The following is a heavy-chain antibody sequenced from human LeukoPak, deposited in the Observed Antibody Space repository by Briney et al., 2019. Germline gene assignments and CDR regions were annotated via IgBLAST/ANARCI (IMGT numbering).Heavy chain of an antibody. CDR2: ITAGGAIT. V-gene: IGHV3-23*01. CDR3: AKVSYSGYEPTYYYYYYGMDV. J-gene: IGHJ6*02. D-gene: IGHD5-12*01. Sequence: GGSPRLSPAAAVHTGSGYTMTSVRQAPGKGLEWGSAITAGGAITYYADSVKGRFTISGANSKITLYLQMDSLRAEDTAVYYCAKVSYSGYEPTYYYYYYGMDVWGQGTTVTVSS. CDR1: VHTGSGYT.